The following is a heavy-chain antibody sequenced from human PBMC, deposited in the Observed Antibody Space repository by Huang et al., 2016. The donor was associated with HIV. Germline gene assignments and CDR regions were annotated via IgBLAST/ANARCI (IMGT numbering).Heavy chain of an antibody. V-gene: IGHV3-23*01. Sequence: EVQLLESGGGLAQPGGSLRLSCTASGFTFGSYALNWVRQDPVKGLEGVPGKTASGGSTYYAKSVKGRFTISRDKSKNTLYLQMNSLRAEDTALYYCAKHLGGRRGFTFIVLFGAFDMWGQGTMVTVSS. CDR3: AKHLGGRRGFTFIVLFGAFDM. J-gene: IGHJ3*02. D-gene: IGHD3-22*01. CDR2: KTASGGST. CDR1: GFTFGSYA.